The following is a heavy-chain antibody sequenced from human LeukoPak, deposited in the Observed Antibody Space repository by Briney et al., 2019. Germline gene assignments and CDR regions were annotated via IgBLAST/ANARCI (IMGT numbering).Heavy chain of an antibody. D-gene: IGHD6-19*01. CDR3: GNIGGGGWLDSFDI. V-gene: IGHV1-24*01. CDR2: FDPEDGET. J-gene: IGHJ3*02. CDR1: GYTLTELS. Sequence: ASVKVSCKVSGYTLTELSMHWVRQAPGKGLEWMGGFDPEDGETIYAQKFQGRVTMTEDTSTDTAYMELSSLRSEDTAVYYCGNIGGGGWLDSFDIWGQGTMVTVSS.